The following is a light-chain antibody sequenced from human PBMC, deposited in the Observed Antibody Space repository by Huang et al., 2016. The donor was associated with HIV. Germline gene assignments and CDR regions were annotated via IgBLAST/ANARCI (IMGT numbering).Light chain of an antibody. J-gene: IGKJ1*01. CDR1: QSVLDSSNKKNF. CDR3: QQYYSTPA. Sequence: DIVMTQSPDSLPVSLGERATINCKSSQSVLDSSNKKNFLAWYQQKPGQPPKLRLYWASGREAGVPDRFRGSVSGTEFTLTINNLQAEDVAGYYCQQYYSTPAFGQGTNVDI. V-gene: IGKV4-1*01. CDR2: WAS.